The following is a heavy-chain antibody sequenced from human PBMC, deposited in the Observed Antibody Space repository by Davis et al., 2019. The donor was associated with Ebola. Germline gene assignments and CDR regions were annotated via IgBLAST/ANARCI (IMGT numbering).Heavy chain of an antibody. Sequence: GGSLRLSCAASGFTFSSYAMSWVRQAPGKGLEWVSAISGSGGSTYYADSVKGRFTISRDNSKNTLYLQMNSLRAEDTAVYYCTSGITGTRGDYWGQGTLVTVSS. V-gene: IGHV3-23*01. D-gene: IGHD1-20*01. J-gene: IGHJ4*02. CDR2: ISGSGGST. CDR3: TSGITGTRGDY. CDR1: GFTFSSYA.